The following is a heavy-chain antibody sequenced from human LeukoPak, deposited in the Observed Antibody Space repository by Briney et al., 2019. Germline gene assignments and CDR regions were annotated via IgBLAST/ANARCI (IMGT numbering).Heavy chain of an antibody. CDR3: ARGIVPAAIPPPNWFDP. D-gene: IGHD2-2*01. Sequence: ASETLSLTCTVSGGSISSSSYYWGWIRQPPGKGLEWIGSIYYSGSTYYNPSLKSRVTISVDTSKNQFSLKLSSVTAADTAVYDCARGIVPAAIPPPNWFDPWGQGTLVTVSS. CDR2: IYYSGST. J-gene: IGHJ5*02. CDR1: GGSISSSSYY. V-gene: IGHV4-39*07.